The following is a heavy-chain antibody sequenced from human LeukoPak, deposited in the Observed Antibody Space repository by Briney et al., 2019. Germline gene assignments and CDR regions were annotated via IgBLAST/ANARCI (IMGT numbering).Heavy chain of an antibody. J-gene: IGHJ4*02. V-gene: IGHV3-53*01. CDR1: GFTVSSNY. Sequence: GGSLRLSCAASGFTVSSNYMSWVRQAPGKGLEWVSVIYSGGGTYYADSVKGRFTISRDNSKNTLYLQMNSLRAEDTAVYYCASTDYYYGSGSYGFDYWGQGTLVTVSS. CDR3: ASTDYYYGSGSYGFDY. CDR2: IYSGGGT. D-gene: IGHD3-10*01.